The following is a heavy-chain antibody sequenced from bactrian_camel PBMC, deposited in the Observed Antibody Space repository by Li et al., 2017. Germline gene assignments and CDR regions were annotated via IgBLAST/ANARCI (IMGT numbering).Heavy chain of an antibody. CDR3: AADKVYGGWGACGMDRAQSRYDY. V-gene: IGHV3S40*01. Sequence: VQLVESGGGLVQPGGSLRLTCAASGFTFSKYDMAWVRQASGKGLEWVSEIDKGGRITYYTNSVEGRFTISRDNAKNTVYLEMNILKPEDTAMYYCAADKVYGGWGACGMDRAQSRYDYWGQGTQVTVS. D-gene: IGHD6*01. J-gene: IGHJ4*01. CDR2: IDKGGRIT. CDR1: GFTFSKYD.